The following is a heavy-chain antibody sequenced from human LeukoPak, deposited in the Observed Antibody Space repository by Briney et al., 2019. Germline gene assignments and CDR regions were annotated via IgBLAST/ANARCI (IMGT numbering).Heavy chain of an antibody. CDR2: IYPGDSDT. CDR3: ARQAMVRGVIITPSYFDY. CDR1: GYSFTSYW. D-gene: IGHD3-10*01. V-gene: IGHV5-51*01. J-gene: IGHJ4*02. Sequence: GESLKISCKGSGYSFTSYWIGWVRQMPGKGLEWMGIIYPGDSDTRYSPSFQGQVTISAGKSISTVYLQWSSLKASDTAMYYCARQAMVRGVIITPSYFDYWGQGTLVTVSS.